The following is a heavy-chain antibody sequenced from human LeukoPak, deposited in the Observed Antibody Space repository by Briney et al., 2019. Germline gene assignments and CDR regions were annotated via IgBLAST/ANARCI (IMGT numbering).Heavy chain of an antibody. Sequence: TSVKVSCKASGYSFTRYAINWVRQAPGQGLEWMGWINTYNGNTYYAQRLQGRVTMTTDTSTSAAYMELRSLRSDDTAVYYCARDKELLAVVAQDAFDIWGQGTMVTVSS. CDR3: ARDKELLAVVAQDAFDI. J-gene: IGHJ3*02. D-gene: IGHD3-3*02. V-gene: IGHV1-18*01. CDR2: INTYNGNT. CDR1: GYSFTRYA.